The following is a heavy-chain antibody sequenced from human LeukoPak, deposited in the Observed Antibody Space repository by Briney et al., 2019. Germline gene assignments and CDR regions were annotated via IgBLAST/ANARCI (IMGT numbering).Heavy chain of an antibody. CDR2: IYDAGST. CDR3: ARDRDGEIFDP. Sequence: SETLSLTCTVSGGSISSGGYYWSWIRQRPGKGLEWIGCIYDAGSTYYNPSLQSRVTISVDTSKNQFSLKLSSVTAADTAVYYCARDRDGEIFDPWGQGTLVIVSS. D-gene: IGHD7-27*01. CDR1: GGSISSGGYY. J-gene: IGHJ5*02. V-gene: IGHV4-31*03.